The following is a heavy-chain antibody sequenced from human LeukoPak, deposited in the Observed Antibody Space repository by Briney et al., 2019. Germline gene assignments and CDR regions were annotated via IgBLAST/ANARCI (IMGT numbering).Heavy chain of an antibody. CDR3: AREYSSGWYYFDY. D-gene: IGHD6-19*01. CDR2: ISWNSGSI. J-gene: IGHJ4*02. Sequence: PGRSLRLSCAASGFTFDDYAMHWVRQAPGKGLEWVSGISWNSGSIGYADSVKGRFTISRDNAKNSLYLQMNSLRAEDTALYYCAREYSSGWYYFDYWGQGALVTVSS. V-gene: IGHV3-9*01. CDR1: GFTFDDYA.